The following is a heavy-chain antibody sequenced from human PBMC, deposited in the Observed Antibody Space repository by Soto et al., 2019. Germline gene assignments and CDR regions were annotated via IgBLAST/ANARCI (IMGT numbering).Heavy chain of an antibody. CDR1: GSAVSSPTHY. Sequence: SETLSLTWTVSGSAVSSPTHYWNWIRHSPGKGLEWIGFVYYSGITNYSPSLKSRVTISLDTSKDQFSLRLTSVTAADTAVYYCARTRDNNINYYYALDVWGQGATVTVSS. CDR3: ARTRDNNINYYYALDV. J-gene: IGHJ6*02. CDR2: VYYSGIT. V-gene: IGHV4-61*01. D-gene: IGHD1-20*01.